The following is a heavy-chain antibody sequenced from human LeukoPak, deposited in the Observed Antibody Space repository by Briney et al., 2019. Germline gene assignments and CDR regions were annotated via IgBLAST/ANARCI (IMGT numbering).Heavy chain of an antibody. D-gene: IGHD4-17*01. V-gene: IGHV4-4*07. CDR2: IYTSGST. CDR3: ARDSVLLTHDYDDNYYYGMDV. J-gene: IGHJ6*02. Sequence: PSETLSLTCTVSGGSISSYYWSWIRQPAGKGLEWIGRIYTSGSTNYNPSLKSRVTMSVDTSKNQFSLKLSSVTAADTAVYYCARDSVLLTHDYDDNYYYGMDVWGQGTTVTVSS. CDR1: GGSISSYY.